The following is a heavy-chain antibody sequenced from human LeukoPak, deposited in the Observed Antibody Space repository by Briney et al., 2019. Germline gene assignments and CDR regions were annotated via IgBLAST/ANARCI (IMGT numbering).Heavy chain of an antibody. D-gene: IGHD3-10*01. CDR2: IKQDGSEK. CDR1: GFTFSSYW. V-gene: IGHV3-7*01. J-gene: IGHJ6*03. CDR3: ARVDGSGSYIYYYYMDV. Sequence: PGGSLRLSCGASGFTFSSYWMSWVRQAPGKGLEWVANIKQDGSEKYYVDSVKGGFTISRDNAKNTLYLQMNSLRAEDTAVYYCARVDGSGSYIYYYYMDVWGKGTTVTVSS.